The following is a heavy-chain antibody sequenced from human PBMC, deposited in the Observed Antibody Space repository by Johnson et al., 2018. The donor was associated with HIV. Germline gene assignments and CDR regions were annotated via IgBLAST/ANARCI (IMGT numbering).Heavy chain of an antibody. J-gene: IGHJ3*02. CDR3: AKVPSPYSSSPDAFDI. CDR1: GFTFSSYA. CDR2: ISGSGGST. Sequence: VQLVESGGGLVQPGGSLRLSCAASGFTFSSYAMSWVRQAPGKGLEWVSTISGSGGSTYYADSVSGRFTISRDNSKNTLYLQMNSLRAEDTAVYYCAKVPSPYSSSPDAFDIWGQGTMVTVSS. V-gene: IGHV3-23*04. D-gene: IGHD6-13*01.